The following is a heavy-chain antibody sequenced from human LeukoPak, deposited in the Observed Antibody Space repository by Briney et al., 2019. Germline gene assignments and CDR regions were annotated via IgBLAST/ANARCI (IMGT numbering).Heavy chain of an antibody. Sequence: GGSLRLSCAASGFTVSSNYMSWVRQAPGKGLEWVSVIYSGGSTYYADSVRGRFTISRDNSKNTLYLQMNSLGAEDTAVYYCARDLGYCTNGVCHTRFDYWGQGTLVTVSS. CDR1: GFTVSSNY. D-gene: IGHD2-8*01. CDR3: ARDLGYCTNGVCHTRFDY. J-gene: IGHJ4*02. V-gene: IGHV3-53*01. CDR2: IYSGGST.